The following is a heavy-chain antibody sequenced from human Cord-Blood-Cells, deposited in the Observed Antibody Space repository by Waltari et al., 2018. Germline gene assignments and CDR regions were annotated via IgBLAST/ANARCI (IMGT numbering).Heavy chain of an antibody. CDR3: ARGRGNWNYRAFDI. D-gene: IGHD1-7*01. V-gene: IGHV1-8*03. CDR1: GYTFTSYD. J-gene: IGHJ3*02. CDR2: MNPNSGNT. Sequence: QVQLVQSGAEVKKPGASVKVSCKASGYTFTSYDINRVRQATGQGLEWMGWMNPNSGNTGYAQKFQGRVTITRNTSISTAYMELSSLRSEDTAVYYCARGRGNWNYRAFDIWGQGTMVTVSS.